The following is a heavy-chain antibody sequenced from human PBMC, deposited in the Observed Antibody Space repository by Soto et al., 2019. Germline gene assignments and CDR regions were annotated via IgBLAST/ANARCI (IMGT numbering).Heavy chain of an antibody. D-gene: IGHD5-12*01. Sequence: QVTLKESGPVLVKPTETLTLTCTVSGFSLSNAKMGVTWIRQPPGKALEWLAHIFSNDEKSYSTSLKSRLTISMDTAKSQVVLTLTNMYPVDTATYYCTRISRDGYKYLDYWGQGTMVTVSS. J-gene: IGHJ4*02. CDR1: GFSLSNAKMG. CDR3: TRISRDGYKYLDY. CDR2: IFSNDEK. V-gene: IGHV2-26*01.